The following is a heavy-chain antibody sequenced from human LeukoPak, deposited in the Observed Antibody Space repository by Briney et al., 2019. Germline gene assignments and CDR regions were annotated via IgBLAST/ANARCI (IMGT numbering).Heavy chain of an antibody. J-gene: IGHJ3*02. CDR2: IKQDGSEK. Sequence: GGSLRLSCAASGFTFSSYWMSWVRQAPGKGREWVANIKQDGSEKYYVDSVKGRFTISRDNAKNSLYLQMNSLRAEDTAAYYCARAGIVDVFDIWGQGTMVTVSS. CDR3: ARAGIVDVFDI. D-gene: IGHD3-22*01. V-gene: IGHV3-7*05. CDR1: GFTFSSYW.